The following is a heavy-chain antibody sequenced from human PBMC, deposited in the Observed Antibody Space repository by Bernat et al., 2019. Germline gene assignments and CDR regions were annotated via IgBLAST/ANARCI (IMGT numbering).Heavy chain of an antibody. CDR3: ARVVVVAATPYYYYGMDV. Sequence: QVQLQESGPGLVKPSETLSLTCTVSGGSISSYYWSWIRQPPGKGLEWIGYIYYSGSTNYNPSLKSRVTISVDTSKNQFSLKLSSVTAADTAVYYCARVVVVAATPYYYYGMDVWGQGTTVTVSS. CDR1: GGSISSYY. V-gene: IGHV4-59*12. CDR2: IYYSGST. J-gene: IGHJ6*02. D-gene: IGHD2-15*01.